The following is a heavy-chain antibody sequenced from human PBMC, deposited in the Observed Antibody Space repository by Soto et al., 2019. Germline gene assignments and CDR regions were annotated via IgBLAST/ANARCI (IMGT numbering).Heavy chain of an antibody. CDR3: ARSDSLRWPHYFDY. D-gene: IGHD4-17*01. CDR2: IHYSGST. Sequence: PSETLYLTCTVSGGSISSGDYYWNWIRQHPGKGLEWIGYIHYSGSTYDNPSLKSRVTMSIEESKNQFSLNLSSVTAADTAVYYCARSDSLRWPHYFDYWGQGTLVTV. CDR1: GGSISSGDYY. V-gene: IGHV4-31*03. J-gene: IGHJ4*02.